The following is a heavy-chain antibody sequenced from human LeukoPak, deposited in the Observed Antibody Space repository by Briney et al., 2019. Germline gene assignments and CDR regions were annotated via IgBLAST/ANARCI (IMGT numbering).Heavy chain of an antibody. CDR3: ARVGFASGWARKYYFDY. J-gene: IGHJ4*02. Sequence: SETLSLTCTVSGGSISSSSYYWGWIRQPPGKGLEWIGSIYYSGSTYYNPSLKSRVTISVDTSKNQFSLKLSSVTAADTAVYYCARVGFASGWARKYYFDYWGQGTLVTVSS. D-gene: IGHD6-19*01. V-gene: IGHV4-39*01. CDR1: GGSISSSSYY. CDR2: IYYSGST.